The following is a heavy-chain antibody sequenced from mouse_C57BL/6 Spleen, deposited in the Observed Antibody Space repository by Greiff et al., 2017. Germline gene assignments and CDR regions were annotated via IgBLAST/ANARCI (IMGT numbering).Heavy chain of an antibody. Sequence: QVQLQQSGAELVRPGSSVKLSCKASGYTFTSYWMHWVKQRPIQGLEWIGNIDPSDSDTHYNQKFKDKATLTVDKSSSTAYMQLSSLTSEDSAVYYCARNHPNYLDYWGQGTTLTVSS. J-gene: IGHJ2*01. CDR2: IDPSDSDT. CDR1: GYTFTSYW. V-gene: IGHV1-52*01. CDR3: ARNHPNYLDY.